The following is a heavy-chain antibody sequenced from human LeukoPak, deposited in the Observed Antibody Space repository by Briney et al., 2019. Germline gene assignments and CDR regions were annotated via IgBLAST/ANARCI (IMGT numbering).Heavy chain of an antibody. CDR3: AKGPMIVVVMGMVNWFDP. CDR1: GFTFSSYA. J-gene: IGHJ5*02. CDR2: ISGSGGST. Sequence: GGSLRLSCAASGFTFSSYAMSWVRQAPGKGLEWVSAISGSGGSTYYADSVKGRFTISRDNSKNTLYLQMNSLRAEDTAVYYYAKGPMIVVVMGMVNWFDPWGQGTLVTVPS. V-gene: IGHV3-23*01. D-gene: IGHD3-22*01.